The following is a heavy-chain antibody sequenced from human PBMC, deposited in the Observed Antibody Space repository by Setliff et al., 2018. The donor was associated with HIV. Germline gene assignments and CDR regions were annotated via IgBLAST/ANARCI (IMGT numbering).Heavy chain of an antibody. D-gene: IGHD6-13*01. CDR3: ARDQTGVAAAAFGGGSAWSDEGFDI. CDR1: GGIFINSA. J-gene: IGHJ3*02. Sequence: GASVKVSCKASGGIFINSAFSWVRQAPGQGLEWMGMNIPMYNIPAYAQKFQGRVTFTADESTSTAYMELSSLSSEDTAVYYCARDQTGVAAAAFGGGSAWSDEGFDIWGQGTMVTVSS. V-gene: IGHV1-69*13. CDR2: NIPMYNIP.